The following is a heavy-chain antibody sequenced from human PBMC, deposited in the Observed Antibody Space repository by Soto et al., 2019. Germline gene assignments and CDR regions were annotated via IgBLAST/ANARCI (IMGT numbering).Heavy chain of an antibody. CDR2: IYYSGST. D-gene: IGHD3-3*01. CDR1: GGSISSYY. V-gene: IGHV4-59*08. Sequence: SETLSLTCTVSGGSISSYYWSWIRQPPGKGLEGIGYIYYSGSTNYNPSLKSRATISVDTPKNQFSLNLSSVTAADTAVYYCARHRCYDFWSRYYPFAFWGQGTLVTVAS. J-gene: IGHJ1*01. CDR3: ARHRCYDFWSRYYPFAF.